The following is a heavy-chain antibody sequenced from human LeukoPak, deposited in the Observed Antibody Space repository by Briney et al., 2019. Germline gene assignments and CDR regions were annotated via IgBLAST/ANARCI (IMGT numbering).Heavy chain of an antibody. V-gene: IGHV4-59*01. D-gene: IGHD1-26*01. J-gene: IGHJ4*02. CDR1: GGSIINYY. Sequence: SETLSLTCTVSGGSIINYYWSWIRQPPGKGLEWIGYIYYSGSINYSPSLKSRVTISVDTSKNQFSLKLSSVTAADTAVYYCASSPSGSYYDYWGQGTLVTVSS. CDR3: ASSPSGSYYDY. CDR2: IYYSGSI.